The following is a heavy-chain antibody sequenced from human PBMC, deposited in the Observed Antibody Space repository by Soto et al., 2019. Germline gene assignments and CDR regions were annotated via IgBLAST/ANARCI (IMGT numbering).Heavy chain of an antibody. CDR1: GFTFSSYA. CDR3: ARVRDGYNYGGAY. Sequence: QVQLVESGGGVVQPGRSLRLSCAASGFTFSSYAMHWVRQAPGKGLEWVAVISYDGSNKYYEDPVKGRFTISKDNSKNTLYLQMNSLRAEDTAVYYCARVRDGYNYGGAYWGQGTLVTVSS. V-gene: IGHV3-30-3*01. J-gene: IGHJ4*02. D-gene: IGHD5-12*01. CDR2: ISYDGSNK.